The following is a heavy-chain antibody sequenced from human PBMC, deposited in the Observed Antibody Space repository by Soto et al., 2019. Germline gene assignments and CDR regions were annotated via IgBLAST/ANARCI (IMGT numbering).Heavy chain of an antibody. D-gene: IGHD2-2*02. CDR1: GFSFSDYG. J-gene: IGHJ3*02. V-gene: IGHV3-48*02. CDR3: AREYTVNSHDTFDI. Sequence: AGGSLRLSCAASGFSFSDYGINWVRQAPGKGLEWISYISSSSGTIYSADSVKGRFTISRDNAKNSLYLQMNSLRDEDTALYYCAREYTVNSHDTFDIWGQGTMVTVSS. CDR2: ISSSSGTI.